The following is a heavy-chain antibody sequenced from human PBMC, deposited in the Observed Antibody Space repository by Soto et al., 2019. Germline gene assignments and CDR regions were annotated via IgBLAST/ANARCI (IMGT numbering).Heavy chain of an antibody. CDR3: AKSGFEEPYFDY. V-gene: IGHV3-30*18. J-gene: IGHJ4*02. D-gene: IGHD3-10*01. CDR1: GFTFSSYG. CDR2: ISYDGSNK. Sequence: PGGSLRLSCAASGFTFSSYGFHWVRQAPGQGLDRVAVISYDGSNKEYGDSVKGRFSISRDNSKDTVYLQMNSLRVEDTAVYYCAKSGFEEPYFDYWGQGSLVTVSS.